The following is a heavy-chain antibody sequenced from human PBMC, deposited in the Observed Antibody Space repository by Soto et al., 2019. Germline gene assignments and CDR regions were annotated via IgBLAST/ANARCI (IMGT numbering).Heavy chain of an antibody. CDR1: GFTFSSYA. CDR3: GREILGYCGGGSCYSGWFAP. D-gene: IGHD2-15*01. V-gene: IGHV3-23*01. Sequence: PGGSLRLSCAASGFTFSSYAMSWVRQAPGKGLEWVSAISGSGGSTYYADSVKGRFTISRDNSKNTLYLQMNSLRAEDTAVYYCGREILGYCGGGSCYSGWFAPGGQGTLVPVSS. CDR2: ISGSGGST. J-gene: IGHJ5*02.